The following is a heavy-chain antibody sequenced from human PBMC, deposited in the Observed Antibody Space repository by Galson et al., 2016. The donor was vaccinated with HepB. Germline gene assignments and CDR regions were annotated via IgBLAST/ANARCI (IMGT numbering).Heavy chain of an antibody. CDR1: GFNFNIYA. D-gene: IGHD2-15*01. V-gene: IGHV3-23*01. Sequence: SLRLSCAASGFNFNIYAMAWVRQAPGKGLQWVSAISPRGTDTYYADPVMGRFSISRDNSKTTVYLQMASLRAEDTAGYFCARDGCLRGSCGYFHIWGQGTMVSISS. J-gene: IGHJ3*02. CDR3: ARDGCLRGSCGYFHI. CDR2: ISPRGTDT.